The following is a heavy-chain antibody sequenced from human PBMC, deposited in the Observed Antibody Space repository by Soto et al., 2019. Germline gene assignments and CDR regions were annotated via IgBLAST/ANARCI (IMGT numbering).Heavy chain of an antibody. CDR2: MYNTGST. CDR1: GGSISGYY. D-gene: IGHD6-13*01. CDR3: ARRYSSAFDI. V-gene: IGHV4-59*08. J-gene: IGHJ3*02. Sequence: PSETLSLTCTVSGGSISGYYWSWIRQPPGKGLEWIGYMYNTGSTVYNPSFKSRVTISVDTSKNQFSLKLSSVTAADTAVYYCARRYSSAFDIWGQGTMVTVSS.